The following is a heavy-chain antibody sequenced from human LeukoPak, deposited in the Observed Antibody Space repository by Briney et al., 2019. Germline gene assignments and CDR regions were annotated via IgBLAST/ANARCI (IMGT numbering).Heavy chain of an antibody. Sequence: SETLSLTCAVYGGSFSGYYWSWIRQPPGKGLEWIGEINHSGSTNYNPSLKSRVTISVDTSKNQFSLKLSSVTAADTAVYYCARDWGSRGAFDIWGQGTMVTVSS. CDR1: GGSFSGYY. CDR2: INHSGST. D-gene: IGHD6-13*01. CDR3: ARDWGSRGAFDI. J-gene: IGHJ3*02. V-gene: IGHV4-34*01.